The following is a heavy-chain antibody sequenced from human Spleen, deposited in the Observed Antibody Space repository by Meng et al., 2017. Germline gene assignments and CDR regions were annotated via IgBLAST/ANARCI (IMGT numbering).Heavy chain of an antibody. CDR3: TRELRDTLYFDY. CDR2: LNPSVGST. D-gene: IGHD5-24*01. Sequence: QVQVGQSGAEVKRPGASVQGSCKASGYTFTSYYMHWVRQAPGQGLKWMGILNPSVGSTTYAQKFEGRVTMTRDTSTSTVYLELSSLTSEDTAVYYCTRELRDTLYFDYWGQGTLVTVSS. CDR1: GYTFTSYY. J-gene: IGHJ4*02. V-gene: IGHV1-46*03.